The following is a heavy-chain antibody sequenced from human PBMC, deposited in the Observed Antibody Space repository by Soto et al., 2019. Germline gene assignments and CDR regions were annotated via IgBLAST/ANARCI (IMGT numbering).Heavy chain of an antibody. V-gene: IGHV3-7*01. CDR1: GFTLSNYW. CDR3: ARGKTYDFWADANWFDP. D-gene: IGHD3-3*01. Sequence: HPGGSLRLSCVASGFTLSNYWVNWVRQAPGKGLDWVANIKYDGSEKNYADSVKGRFTISRDNSKNTLYLQMNSLKAEDTAVYYCARGKTYDFWADANWFDPWGQGTLVTV. J-gene: IGHJ5*02. CDR2: IKYDGSEK.